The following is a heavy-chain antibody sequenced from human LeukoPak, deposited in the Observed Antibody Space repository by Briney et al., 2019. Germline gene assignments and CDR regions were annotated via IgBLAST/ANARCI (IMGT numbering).Heavy chain of an antibody. CDR1: GFTFSSYA. CDR3: ARDRRVGANAFDI. CDR2: ISSNGGST. V-gene: IGHV3-64*01. Sequence: GGSLRLSCAASGFTFSSYAMHWVRQAPGKGLEYVSAISSNGGSTYYANSVKSRFTISRDNSKNTLYLQMGSLRAEDMAVYYCARDRRVGANAFDIWGQGTIVTVSS. J-gene: IGHJ3*02. D-gene: IGHD1-26*01.